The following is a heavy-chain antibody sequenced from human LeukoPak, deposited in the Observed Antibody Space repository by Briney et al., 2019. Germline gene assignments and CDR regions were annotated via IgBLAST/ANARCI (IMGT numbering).Heavy chain of an antibody. V-gene: IGHV1-8*01. D-gene: IGHD2-2*01. Sequence: ASVKVSCKASGYTFTSYDINWVRQATGQGLEWIGWMNPNSGNTGYAQKFQGRVTMTRNTSISTAYMELSSLRSEDTAVYYCARGRYCSSTSCYGSGYNWFDPWGQGTLVTVSS. J-gene: IGHJ5*02. CDR2: MNPNSGNT. CDR1: GYTFTSYD. CDR3: ARGRYCSSTSCYGSGYNWFDP.